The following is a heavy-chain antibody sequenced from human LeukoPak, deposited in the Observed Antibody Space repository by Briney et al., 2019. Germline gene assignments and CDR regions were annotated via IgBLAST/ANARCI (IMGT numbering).Heavy chain of an antibody. CDR2: IDPSGGST. CDR3: ARALAQGGSFDLYYFDS. V-gene: IGHV1-46*01. J-gene: IGHJ4*02. Sequence: ASVKVSCKASGYKLSNYYIHWVRQAPGQGLEWMGIIDPSGGSTTYAQKFQGRVTMTRETSTSTVYMELSSLRSDDTAVYYCARALAQGGSFDLYYFDSWGQGSLVTVSS. CDR1: GYKLSNYY. D-gene: IGHD3-9*01.